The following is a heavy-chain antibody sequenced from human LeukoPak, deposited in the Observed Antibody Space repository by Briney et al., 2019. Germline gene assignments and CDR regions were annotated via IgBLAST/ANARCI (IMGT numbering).Heavy chain of an antibody. CDR2: IASDGDT. J-gene: IGHJ4*02. CDR3: ANEAHRHLDLHN. D-gene: IGHD1-1*01. Sequence: GGSLRLSCAASGFTFSSYWMHWVRQAPGKGLEWVSSIASDGDTFYADAVKGRFTISRDISENTLHLQMNSLRADDTALYFCANEAHRHLDLHNWGQGTLVTVSA. CDR1: GFTFSSYW. V-gene: IGHV3-74*01.